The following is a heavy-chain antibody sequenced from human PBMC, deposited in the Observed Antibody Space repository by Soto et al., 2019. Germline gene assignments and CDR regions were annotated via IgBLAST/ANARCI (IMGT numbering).Heavy chain of an antibody. J-gene: IGHJ6*02. CDR2: ISTYSVYT. V-gene: IGHV1-18*04. CDR3: AREEYCSNSASCYRDYYRHTGMDV. D-gene: IGHD2-8*01. CDR1: GYRFINYG. Sequence: QVQLVQSGAEVKKPGASVNVSCRASGYRFINYGISWVRQAPGQGLEWMGWISTYSVYTNYAQKFQGRVTMTTDTMPATAYMELRSLRSDDTAVYYCAREEYCSNSASCYRDYYRHTGMDVWGQGTTVTVSS.